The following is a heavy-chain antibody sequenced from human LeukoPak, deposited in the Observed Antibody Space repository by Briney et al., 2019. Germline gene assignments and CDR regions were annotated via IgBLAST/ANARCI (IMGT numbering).Heavy chain of an antibody. CDR3: AKDRNWNDGFDP. D-gene: IGHD1-20*01. CDR1: GFTFSSYG. J-gene: IGHJ5*02. V-gene: IGHV3-33*06. Sequence: GGSLRLSCAASGFTFSSYGMHWVRQAPGKGLEWVAVIWYDGSNKYYADSVKGRFTISRDNSKNTLYLQMNSLRAEDTAVYYCAKDRNWNDGFDPWGQGTLVTVSS. CDR2: IWYDGSNK.